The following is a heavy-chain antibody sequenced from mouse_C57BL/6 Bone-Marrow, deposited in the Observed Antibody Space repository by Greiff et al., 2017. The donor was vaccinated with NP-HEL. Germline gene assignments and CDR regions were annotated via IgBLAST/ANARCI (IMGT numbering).Heavy chain of an antibody. CDR2: ISSGSSTI. CDR3: ARPFYYYGSSWFAY. CDR1: GFTFSDYG. J-gene: IGHJ3*01. Sequence: DVKLVESGGGLVKPGGSLKLSCAASGFTFSDYGMHWVRQAPEKGLEWVAYISSGSSTIYYADTVKGRFTISIDNAKITLFLQMTSLRSEDTAMYYCARPFYYYGSSWFAYWGQGTLVTVSA. V-gene: IGHV5-17*01. D-gene: IGHD1-1*01.